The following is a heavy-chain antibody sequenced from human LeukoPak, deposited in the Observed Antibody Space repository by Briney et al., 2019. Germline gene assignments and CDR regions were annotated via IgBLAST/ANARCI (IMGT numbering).Heavy chain of an antibody. CDR1: GFTFDDYD. CDR3: ARGLMGGYPRFDY. D-gene: IGHD3-22*01. V-gene: IGHV3-20*04. J-gene: IGHJ4*02. Sequence: GGSLRLSCAASGFTFDDYDMSWVRQAPGKGLEWVSNINWNGNYIGYAESVKGRFTISRDNAKNSLYLQMDSLRADDTAMYYCARGLMGGYPRFDYWGQGTLVTVSS. CDR2: INWNGNYI.